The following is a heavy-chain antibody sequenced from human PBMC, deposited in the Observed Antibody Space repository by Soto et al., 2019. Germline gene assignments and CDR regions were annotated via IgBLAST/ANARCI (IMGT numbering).Heavy chain of an antibody. J-gene: IGHJ6*02. V-gene: IGHV1-18*04. Sequence: KVSCKASGYTFTGYYMHWVRQAPGQGLEWMGWISAYNGNTNYAQKLQGRVTMTTDTSTSTAYMELRSLRSDDTAVYYCARQLSMDVWGQGTTVTVSS. D-gene: IGHD6-6*01. CDR3: ARQLSMDV. CDR2: ISAYNGNT. CDR1: GYTFTGYY.